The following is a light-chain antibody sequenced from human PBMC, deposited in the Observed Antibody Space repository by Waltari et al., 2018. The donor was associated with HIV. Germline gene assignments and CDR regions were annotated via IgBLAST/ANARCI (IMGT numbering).Light chain of an antibody. V-gene: IGKV1-27*01. Sequence: DIQLPQSPSSPSASVGDRVTITCQGSQGTSSYLNWCRLKLGQVPKFLIFTASNLPSPVPSRFSGSVSGTDFTLTITSLQPGDVATYYGQRTYNAPFGPATTVAIK. CDR1: QGTSSY. CDR2: TAS. J-gene: IGKJ3*01. CDR3: QRTYNAP.